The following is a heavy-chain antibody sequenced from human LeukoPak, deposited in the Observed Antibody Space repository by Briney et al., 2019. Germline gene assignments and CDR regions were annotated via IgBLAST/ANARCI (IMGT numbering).Heavy chain of an antibody. D-gene: IGHD3-22*01. CDR1: GFTFSSYS. V-gene: IGHV3-48*01. CDR3: AREGNYYDSGTRTFDY. CDR2: ISSSSSTI. Sequence: PGGSLRLSCATSGFTFSSYSMNWVRQAPGKGLEWVSYISSSSSTIYYADSVKGRFTISRDNARNSLYLQMNSLRAEDTAVYYCAREGNYYDSGTRTFDYWGQGTLVPVSS. J-gene: IGHJ4*02.